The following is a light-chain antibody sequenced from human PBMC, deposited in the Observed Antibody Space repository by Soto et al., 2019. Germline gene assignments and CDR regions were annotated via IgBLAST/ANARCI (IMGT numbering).Light chain of an antibody. V-gene: IGKV2-28*01. CDR1: QSLMFSVGRNY. CDR2: LAS. J-gene: IGKJ3*01. CDR3: QKYDSAPFT. Sequence: ETVMTQSPLFLPVTPGEPASISCRSSQSLMFSVGRNYLDWFLQKPGQSPQLLIYLASNRASGVPDRFSGSGSGTHFTLNISRVEAEDVGIYYCQKYDSAPFTFGPGTKVDTK.